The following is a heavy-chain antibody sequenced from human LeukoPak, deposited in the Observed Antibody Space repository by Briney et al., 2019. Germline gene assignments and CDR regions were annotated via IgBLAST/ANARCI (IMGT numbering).Heavy chain of an antibody. J-gene: IGHJ5*02. CDR3: ARDSDFWSGYYRS. V-gene: IGHV1-69*04. Sequence: SVKVSCKASGGTFSSYAISWVRQAPGQGREWMGRIIPILGIANYAQKFQGRVTITADKSTSTAYMELSSLRSEDTAVYYCARDSDFWSGYYRSWGQGTLVTVSS. CDR1: GGTFSSYA. D-gene: IGHD3-3*01. CDR2: IIPILGIA.